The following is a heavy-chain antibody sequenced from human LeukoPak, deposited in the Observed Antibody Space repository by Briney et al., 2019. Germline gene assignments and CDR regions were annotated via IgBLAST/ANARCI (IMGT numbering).Heavy chain of an antibody. CDR2: ISTTGST. J-gene: IGHJ5*01. CDR3: ARQDGLWVGDLGGWFDY. CDR1: GTSISRHY. V-gene: IGHV4-4*09. Sequence: SETLSLTCTVSGTSISRHYWSWLRQSAGLGLEWLGYISTTGSTTYNPSLEGRVTMSEDTSQNQLSLTLSSVTAADTAVYFCARQDGLWVGDLGGWFDYWGQGIQVTVSS. D-gene: IGHD3-10*01.